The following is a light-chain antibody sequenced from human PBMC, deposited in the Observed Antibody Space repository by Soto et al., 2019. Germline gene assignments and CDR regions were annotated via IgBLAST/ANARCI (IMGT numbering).Light chain of an antibody. CDR1: SSNIGSNS. V-gene: IGLV1-44*01. Sequence: QSVLTQPPSASGTPGQRVTISCSGSSSNIGSNSVSWYQQFPGTAPKLLISNNDQRPSGIPDRFSGSKSVTSASLAIRGLQSEDEGDYFCSTWDDSLDGRLFGGGTKLTVL. J-gene: IGLJ3*02. CDR3: STWDDSLDGRL. CDR2: NND.